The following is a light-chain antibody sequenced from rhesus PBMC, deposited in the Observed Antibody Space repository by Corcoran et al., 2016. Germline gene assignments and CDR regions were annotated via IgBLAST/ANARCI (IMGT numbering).Light chain of an antibody. Sequence: DIQMTQSPSSLSASVGDTVTITCRASQNINTWLDWYQQKPGKVPKLLIYKASTLQSGVPSRFSGNGSGTDFTLTIRSLQPEDFATYYCQQGNSNPYSFGQGTKVEIK. CDR1: QNINTW. V-gene: IGKV1-22*01. J-gene: IGKJ2*01. CDR3: QQGNSNPYS. CDR2: KAS.